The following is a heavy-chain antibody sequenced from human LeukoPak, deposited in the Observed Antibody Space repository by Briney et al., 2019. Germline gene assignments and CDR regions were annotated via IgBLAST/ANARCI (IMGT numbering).Heavy chain of an antibody. D-gene: IGHD6-19*01. CDR1: GGSFSGYY. Sequence: SETLSLTCAVYGGSFSGYYWSWIRQPPGKGLGWIGEINHSGSTNYNPSLKSRVTISVDTSKNQFSLKLSSVTAADTAVYYCARFVYGSGWYQPNYFDYWGQGTLVTVSS. J-gene: IGHJ4*02. CDR3: ARFVYGSGWYQPNYFDY. CDR2: INHSGST. V-gene: IGHV4-34*01.